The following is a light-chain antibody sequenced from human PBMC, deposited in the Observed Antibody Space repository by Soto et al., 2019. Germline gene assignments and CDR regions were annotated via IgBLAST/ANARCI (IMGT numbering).Light chain of an antibody. CDR3: QQYNTFST. J-gene: IGKJ1*01. V-gene: IGKV1-5*03. CDR1: QSIDIW. Sequence: DIQMTQSPSTLSASVGDRVTITCRASQSIDIWLAWYQQKPGEAPNLLIYKASALETGVPSRFTGSGSGTEFTLTISSLQPDHFATYYCQQYNTFSTFGQGTKVEMK. CDR2: KAS.